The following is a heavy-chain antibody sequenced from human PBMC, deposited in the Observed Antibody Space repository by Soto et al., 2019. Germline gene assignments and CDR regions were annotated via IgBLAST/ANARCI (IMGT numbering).Heavy chain of an antibody. V-gene: IGHV4-34*01. D-gene: IGHD6-19*01. Sequence: SETLSLTCAVYGGSFSGYYWSWIRQPPGKGLEWIGEINHSGSTNYNPSLKSRVTISVDTSKNQFSLKLSSVTAADTAVYYCARVLWRAVDYWGQGTLVTVSS. CDR2: INHSGST. CDR3: ARVLWRAVDY. J-gene: IGHJ4*02. CDR1: GGSFSGYY.